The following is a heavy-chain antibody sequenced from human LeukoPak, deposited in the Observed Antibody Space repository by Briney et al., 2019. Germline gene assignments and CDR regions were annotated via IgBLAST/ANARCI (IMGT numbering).Heavy chain of an antibody. CDR1: GFTVSSNY. CDR2: IYSGGST. J-gene: IGHJ5*02. V-gene: IGHV3-66*01. Sequence: GGSLRLSCAASGFTVSSNYMSWVRQAPGKGLEWVSVIYSGGSTYYADSVKGRFTISRDNSKNTLYLQMNSLRAEDTAVYYCARATLLWFGPFDPWGQGTLATVSS. D-gene: IGHD3-10*01. CDR3: ARATLLWFGPFDP.